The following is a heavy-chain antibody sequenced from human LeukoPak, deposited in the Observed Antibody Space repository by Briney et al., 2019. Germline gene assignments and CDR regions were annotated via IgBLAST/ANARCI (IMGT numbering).Heavy chain of an antibody. CDR1: GGSISSYN. CDR2: IYYTGST. V-gene: IGHV4-59*01. D-gene: IGHD3-22*01. Sequence: PSETLSLTCTVSGGSISSYNWNWIRPPPGKGLEWIGFIYYTGSTIYNPSLKSRVTISVDTSKNQFSLRLTSVTAADTAVYYCARDYSDSSGYSPFQHWGQGTLVTVSS. CDR3: ARDYSDSSGYSPFQH. J-gene: IGHJ1*01.